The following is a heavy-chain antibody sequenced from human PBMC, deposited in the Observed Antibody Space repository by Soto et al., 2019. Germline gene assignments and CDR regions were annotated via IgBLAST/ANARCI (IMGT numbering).Heavy chain of an antibody. CDR1: GFTFSSYW. Sequence: VQLVESGGGLVQPGGSLRLSCAASGFTFSSYWMHWVRQVPGKGLEWIGEIYRTGSTNYNPSLKSRVTISLDKSENQFSLKVTSLTAADTAVYYCASRDPGTSVDYWGQGTLVTVSS. CDR3: ASRDPGTSVDY. V-gene: IGHV4-4*02. J-gene: IGHJ4*02. D-gene: IGHD1-7*01. CDR2: IYRTGST.